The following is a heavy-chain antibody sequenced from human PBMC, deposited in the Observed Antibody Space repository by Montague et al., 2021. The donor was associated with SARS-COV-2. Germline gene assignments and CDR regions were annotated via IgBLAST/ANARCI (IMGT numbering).Heavy chain of an antibody. V-gene: IGHV4-59*01. CDR3: ARRRRITIFGVGLSNYYGMDA. CDR1: GGSISSYY. D-gene: IGHD3-3*01. Sequence: SETLSLTCTVSGGSISSYYWSWIWQPPGKGLEWIGYISYSWSTNYNPSLKSRVTISVDTSKNQFSLKLSSVTAADTAVYYCARRRRITIFGVGLSNYYGMDAWGQGTTVTVSS. CDR2: ISYSWST. J-gene: IGHJ6*02.